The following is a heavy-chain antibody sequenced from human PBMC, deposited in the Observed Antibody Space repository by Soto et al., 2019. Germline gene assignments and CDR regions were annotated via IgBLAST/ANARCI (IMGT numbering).Heavy chain of an antibody. D-gene: IGHD3-10*01. J-gene: IGHJ4*02. CDR1: GYSLSTYA. Sequence: GASVKVSCKASGYSLSTYAMHWVRQAPGQSLEWMGWINAGTGHKKYSQRFQDRVSISGDTSASTVFMELSSLRSEDTAVYYCARAEGGRGWFGGWIYWGQGALVTVSS. V-gene: IGHV1-3*01. CDR2: INAGTGHK. CDR3: ARAEGGRGWFGGWIY.